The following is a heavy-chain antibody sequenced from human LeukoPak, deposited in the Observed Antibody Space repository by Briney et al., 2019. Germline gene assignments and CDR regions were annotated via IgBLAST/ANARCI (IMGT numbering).Heavy chain of an antibody. Sequence: ASVTVSCKASGYTFTGYYMHWVRQAPGQGLEWMGWINPNSGGTNYAQKFQGRVTMTRDTSISTAYMELSRLRSDDTAVYYCARGRYDILTLGDYWGQGTLVAVSS. D-gene: IGHD3-9*01. CDR1: GYTFTGYY. V-gene: IGHV1-2*02. CDR3: ARGRYDILTLGDY. CDR2: INPNSGGT. J-gene: IGHJ4*02.